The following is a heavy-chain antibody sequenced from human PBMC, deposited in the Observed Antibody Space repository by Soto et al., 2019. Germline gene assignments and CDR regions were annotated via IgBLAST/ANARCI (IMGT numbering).Heavy chain of an antibody. J-gene: IGHJ4*02. CDR1: GFTFSSYW. D-gene: IGHD6-13*01. CDR2: INSDGSST. CDR3: AREIAAAGIDY. V-gene: IGHV3-74*01. Sequence: GGSLRLSCAASGFTFSSYWMHWVRQAPGKGLVWVSRINSDGSSTSYADSVKGRFTISRDNAENTLYLQMNSLRAEDTAVYYCAREIAAAGIDYWGQGTLVTVSS.